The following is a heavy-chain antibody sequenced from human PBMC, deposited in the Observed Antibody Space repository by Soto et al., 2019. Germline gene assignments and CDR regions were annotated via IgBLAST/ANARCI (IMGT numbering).Heavy chain of an antibody. V-gene: IGHV1-3*05. J-gene: IGHJ4*02. CDR1: GYTFTAYA. D-gene: IGHD3-16*02. CDR2: INPANGNT. Sequence: QVQLAQSGAEERKPGASVKVSCEATGYTFTAYAMHWVRQAPGQRLEWMGWINPANGNTNYSQKFQGRLTITSDTSANTVYMELNSLTSEDTAMYYCTRSAISPYGGLIGPFDYWGQGNLVTVSS. CDR3: TRSAISPYGGLIGPFDY.